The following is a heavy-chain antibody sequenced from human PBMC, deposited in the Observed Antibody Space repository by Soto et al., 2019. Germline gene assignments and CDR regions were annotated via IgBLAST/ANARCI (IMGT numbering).Heavy chain of an antibody. V-gene: IGHV1-18*01. CDR3: AKNGQPPYYYDGMDV. J-gene: IGHJ6*02. D-gene: IGHD2-8*01. CDR2: ISGYNGDT. Sequence: QGQLVQSGAEVKKPGASVKVSCKASGYTFTRYGISWVRQAPGQGLEWMGWISGYNGDTKYAQKFQGRVTMTVDTATTTAYMELRSLTSDDRAVYYCAKNGQPPYYYDGMDVWGQGTTVTFSS. CDR1: GYTFTRYG.